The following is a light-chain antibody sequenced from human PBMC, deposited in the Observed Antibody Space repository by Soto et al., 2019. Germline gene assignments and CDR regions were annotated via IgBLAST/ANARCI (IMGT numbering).Light chain of an antibody. CDR1: SSDVGSYDY. CDR3: SSYTSSSTYV. CDR2: DVN. V-gene: IGLV2-14*03. Sequence: QSALTQPASVSGSPGQSITFSCTGTSSDVGSYDYVSWHQQHPGKAPKLIIYDVNNRPSGVPSRFSGSKSGNTASLTISGLQTEDEADYYCSSYTSSSTYVFGTGTKVTVL. J-gene: IGLJ1*01.